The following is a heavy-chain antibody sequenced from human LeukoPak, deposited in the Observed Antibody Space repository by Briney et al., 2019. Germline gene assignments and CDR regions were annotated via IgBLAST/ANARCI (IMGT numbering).Heavy chain of an antibody. CDR1: GGSISSYD. CDR3: ATQARGWYYFDY. D-gene: IGHD6-19*01. CDR2: TYYSGST. V-gene: IGHV4-59*01. J-gene: IGHJ4*02. Sequence: SETLSLTCTVSGGSISSYDWSWIRQPAGKGLEWIGYTYYSGSTNYNPSLKSRVTISVDTSKNQFSLKLSSVTAADTAVYYCATQARGWYYFDYWGQGTLVTVSS.